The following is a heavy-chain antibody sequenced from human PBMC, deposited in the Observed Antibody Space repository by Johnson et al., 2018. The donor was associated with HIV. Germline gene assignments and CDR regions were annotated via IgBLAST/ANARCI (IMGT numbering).Heavy chain of an antibody. CDR3: AKDRDSYGYGGAFDI. V-gene: IGHV3-30*02. CDR1: GFTFDDYA. Sequence: QVQLVESGGGLVQPGRSLRLSCAASGFTFDDYAMHWVRQAPGKGLEWVAFIRYDGSNKYYGDSVKGRFTISRDNFKNTLYLQMNSLGVEDTAVYYCAKDRDSYGYGGAFDIWGQGTMVTVSS. CDR2: IRYDGSNK. D-gene: IGHD5-18*01. J-gene: IGHJ3*02.